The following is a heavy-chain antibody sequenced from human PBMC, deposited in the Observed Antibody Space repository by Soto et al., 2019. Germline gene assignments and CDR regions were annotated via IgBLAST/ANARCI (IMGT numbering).Heavy chain of an antibody. V-gene: IGHV1-46*01. Sequence: QVQLVQSGAEVKRPGASVKMSCKAFGYTFISHFIHWVRQAPGQGLECMGIVNPSGGSTIYAHKFKGRVTMTTDTATRTVYMELSSLRSEDTAVYYCARGSRNWNYGHYWGQGTLVTVSS. CDR2: VNPSGGST. J-gene: IGHJ4*02. CDR3: ARGSRNWNYGHY. D-gene: IGHD1-7*01. CDR1: GYTFISHF.